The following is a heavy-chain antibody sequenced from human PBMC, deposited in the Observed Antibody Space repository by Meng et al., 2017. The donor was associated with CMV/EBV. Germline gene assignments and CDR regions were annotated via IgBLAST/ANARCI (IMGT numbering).Heavy chain of an antibody. CDR3: ARGGEYYYDSSGKGFDP. Sequence: ASVKVSCKASGYTFTSYDINWVRQATGQGLEWMGWMNPNSGNTGYAQKFQGRVTMTRNTSISTAYMELSSLRSEDTAVYYCARGGEYYYDSSGKGFDPWGQGTLATVSS. V-gene: IGHV1-8*01. J-gene: IGHJ5*02. CDR2: MNPNSGNT. CDR1: GYTFTSYD. D-gene: IGHD3-22*01.